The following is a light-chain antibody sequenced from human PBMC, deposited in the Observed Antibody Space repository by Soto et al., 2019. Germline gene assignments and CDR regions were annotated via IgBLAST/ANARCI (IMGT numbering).Light chain of an antibody. CDR2: AAS. J-gene: IGKJ1*01. Sequence: IQMTQSPSSLSASVGDRVTITCRASQSISSYLNWYQQKPGKAPKLLISAASSVHIGVPSSRFRGSGSGTDFTLTISSLQPEDFATYYCQQSSSFPSTFGQGTKVDIK. CDR1: QSISSY. V-gene: IGKV1-39*01. CDR3: QQSSSFPST.